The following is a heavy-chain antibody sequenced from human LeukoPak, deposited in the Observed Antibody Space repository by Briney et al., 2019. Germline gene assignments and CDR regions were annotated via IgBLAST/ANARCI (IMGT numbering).Heavy chain of an antibody. CDR3: ARDSGIAAAGGFDY. J-gene: IGHJ4*02. V-gene: IGHV3-33*01. D-gene: IGHD6-13*01. Sequence: QAGGSLRLSCAASGFTFSSYGMHWVLQAPGKGLEWVAVIWYDGSNKYYADSVKGRFTISRDNSKNTLYLQMNSLRAEDTAVYYCARDSGIAAAGGFDYWGQGTLVTVSS. CDR1: GFTFSSYG. CDR2: IWYDGSNK.